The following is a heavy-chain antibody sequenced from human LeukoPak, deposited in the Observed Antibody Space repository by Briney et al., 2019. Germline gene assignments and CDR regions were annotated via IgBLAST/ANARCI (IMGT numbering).Heavy chain of an antibody. D-gene: IGHD3-10*01. V-gene: IGHV3-74*01. CDR3: ARDGGSGSLGAFDI. J-gene: IGHJ3*02. CDR1: GFTFSSYW. Sequence: GGSLRLSCAASGFTFSSYWMHWVRQAPGKGLVWVSRINSDGSGTTYADSVKGRFTTSRDNAKNTLYVQMNSLRAEDTAVYFCARDGGSGSLGAFDIWGQGTMVTVSS. CDR2: INSDGSGT.